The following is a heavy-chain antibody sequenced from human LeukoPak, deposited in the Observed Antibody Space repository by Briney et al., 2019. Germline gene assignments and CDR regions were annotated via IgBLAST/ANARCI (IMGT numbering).Heavy chain of an antibody. CDR2: KNSNSGNT. Sequence: ASVKVSCKASGYTFTSYDINWVRQATGQGLEWMGWKNSNSGNTGYAQKFQGRVTMTRHTYISTAYMELSSLRSEDTAVYYWARGKWASYYDSSGYPGGSYWGQGTLVTVSS. V-gene: IGHV1-8*01. CDR3: ARGKWASYYDSSGYPGGSY. CDR1: GYTFTSYD. D-gene: IGHD3-22*01. J-gene: IGHJ4*02.